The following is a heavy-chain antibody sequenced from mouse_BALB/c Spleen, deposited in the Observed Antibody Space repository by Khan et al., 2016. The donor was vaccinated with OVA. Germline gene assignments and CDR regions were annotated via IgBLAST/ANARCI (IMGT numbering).Heavy chain of an antibody. Sequence: DLVRPGASVKLSCKASGYTFTSYWINWVKQRLGQGIERIGRSVPGSGRTHYNEILKGKAKLTVDPSSSTAYISLSSLSYEGSAVFFCTRANYYGRTCSAMDYWGQGTSVTVSS. J-gene: IGHJ4*01. CDR1: GYTFTSYW. V-gene: IGHV1S41*01. CDR2: SVPGSGRT. D-gene: IGHD1-1*01. CDR3: TRANYYGRTCSAMDY.